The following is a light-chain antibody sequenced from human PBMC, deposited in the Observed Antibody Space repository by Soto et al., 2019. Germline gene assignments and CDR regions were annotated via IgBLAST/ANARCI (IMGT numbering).Light chain of an antibody. CDR3: QQYDYRPYT. CDR1: QDISNY. V-gene: IGKV1-33*01. Sequence: DIQMTQSPSSLSASVGDRVTITCQASQDISNYLNWYQQKPGKAPKLLICDASNLETGVPSRFSGSGSGTDFTFTISGLQPEDFVTYYCQQYDYRPYTFGQGTKLEIK. CDR2: DAS. J-gene: IGKJ2*01.